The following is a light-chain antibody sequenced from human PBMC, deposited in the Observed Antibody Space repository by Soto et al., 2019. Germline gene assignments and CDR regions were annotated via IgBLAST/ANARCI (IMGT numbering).Light chain of an antibody. CDR2: DAS. CDR1: QSVTSNY. Sequence: EIVLTQSPGTLSLSPGERATLSCRASQSVTSNYLAWHQQKPGQAPRLLIYDASNRATGIPARFSGSGSGTDFTLTISSLEPEDFAVYYCQQRSNWPITFGQGTRLEIK. CDR3: QQRSNWPIT. V-gene: IGKV3D-20*02. J-gene: IGKJ5*01.